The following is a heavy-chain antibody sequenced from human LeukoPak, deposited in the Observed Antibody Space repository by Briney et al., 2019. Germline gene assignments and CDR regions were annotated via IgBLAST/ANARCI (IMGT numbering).Heavy chain of an antibody. Sequence: GGSLRLSCAASGFTVSSNYMSWVRQAPGKGLEWVSVIYSGGSTYYADSVKGRFTISRHNSKNTLYLQMNSLRAEDTAVYYCASPRHYYGSGSYLVYWGQGTLDTVSS. CDR2: IYSGGST. CDR1: GFTVSSNY. J-gene: IGHJ4*02. V-gene: IGHV3-53*04. CDR3: ASPRHYYGSGSYLVY. D-gene: IGHD3-10*01.